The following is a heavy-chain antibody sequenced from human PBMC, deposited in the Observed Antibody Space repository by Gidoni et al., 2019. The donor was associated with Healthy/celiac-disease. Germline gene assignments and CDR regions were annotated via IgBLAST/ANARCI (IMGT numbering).Heavy chain of an antibody. Sequence: EVQLVESGGGLIQTGGSLRLSGAASGFTVSSNYMSWVRQAPGKGLEWVSVIYSGGNTYYSDSVKGRFTISRDNSKNTLYLQMNSLRAEDTAVYYCARFRYSSSGPFNYWGQGTLVTVSS. CDR1: GFTVSSNY. CDR2: IYSGGNT. V-gene: IGHV3-53*01. D-gene: IGHD6-13*01. CDR3: ARFRYSSSGPFNY. J-gene: IGHJ4*02.